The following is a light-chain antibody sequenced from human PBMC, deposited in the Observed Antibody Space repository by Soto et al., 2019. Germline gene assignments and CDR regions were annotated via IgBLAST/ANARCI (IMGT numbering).Light chain of an antibody. Sequence: DIQMTQSPSTLSASVGDRVTISCRASQSIQTWLAWYQQKPGKAPNLLIFDASDLANGVSSRFSGSGSGAECTLTISSLQADDFATYYCQQYASYPYTCGRGTRLAIK. V-gene: IGKV1-5*01. CDR3: QQYASYPYT. CDR1: QSIQTW. CDR2: DAS. J-gene: IGKJ2*01.